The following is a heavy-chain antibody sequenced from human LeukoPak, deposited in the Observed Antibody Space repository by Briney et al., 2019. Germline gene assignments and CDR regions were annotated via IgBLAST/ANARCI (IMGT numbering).Heavy chain of an antibody. D-gene: IGHD4/OR15-4a*01. CDR2: ISNDAYNK. Sequence: GGSLRLSCAASGFTFRTYAMHWVRQAPGKGLEWVAVISNDAYNKYYADSVKGRFTISRDNSKNTLYLEMNSLRAEDTAVYYCSRDFSGASRIDYWGQGTLATL. J-gene: IGHJ4*02. V-gene: IGHV3-30-3*01. CDR1: GFTFRTYA. CDR3: SRDFSGASRIDY.